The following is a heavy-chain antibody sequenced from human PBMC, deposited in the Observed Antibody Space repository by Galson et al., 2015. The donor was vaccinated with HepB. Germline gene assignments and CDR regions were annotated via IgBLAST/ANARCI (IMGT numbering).Heavy chain of an antibody. J-gene: IGHJ3*02. CDR1: GFIFSNYW. V-gene: IGHV3-7*03. CDR3: ARLTLYFDTSGYDLWAIDI. Sequence: SLRLSCAGSGFIFSNYWMTWVRQAPGKGLEWVANIEKDGSATHYVDSVEGRFTVSRDNAKNSLYLQMNSLRAEDTAVYYCARLTLYFDTSGYDLWAIDIWGQGTMVTVAS. D-gene: IGHD3-22*01. CDR2: IEKDGSAT.